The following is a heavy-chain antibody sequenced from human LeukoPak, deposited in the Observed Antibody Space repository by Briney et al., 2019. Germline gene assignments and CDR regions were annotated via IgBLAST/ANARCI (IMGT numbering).Heavy chain of an antibody. V-gene: IGHV1-69*04. J-gene: IGHJ5*02. Sequence: GASVKVSCKASGGTFSSYAISWVRQAPGQGLEWMGRIIPILGIANYAQKFQGRVTITADKSTSTAYMELSSLRSADTAVYYCARVTYSGYDDWFDPWGQGTLVTVSS. D-gene: IGHD5-12*01. CDR2: IIPILGIA. CDR1: GGTFSSYA. CDR3: ARVTYSGYDDWFDP.